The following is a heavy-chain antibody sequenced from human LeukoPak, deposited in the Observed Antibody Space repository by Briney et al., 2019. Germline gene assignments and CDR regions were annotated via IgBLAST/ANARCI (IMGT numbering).Heavy chain of an antibody. J-gene: IGHJ4*02. CDR1: GYAFTSDD. Sequence: ASVKVSCKASGYAFTSDDINWVRQAAGQGLEWIGWITPKSGRTGYAQKFQGRVTMTAKTSISTAYMELACLRFDDPAVHYCARGRSGLAAAGTYDYWGQGTLITVSS. D-gene: IGHD6-13*01. CDR3: ARGRSGLAAAGTYDY. V-gene: IGHV1-8*01. CDR2: ITPKSGRT.